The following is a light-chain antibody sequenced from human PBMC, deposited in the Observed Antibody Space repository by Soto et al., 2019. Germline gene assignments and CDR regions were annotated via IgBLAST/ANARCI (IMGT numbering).Light chain of an antibody. J-gene: IGLJ2*01. CDR2: LNSDGSH. Sequence: QPVLTQSPSASASLGGSVKLTCTLSSGHSSYDIAWHQQQPEKGPRYLMKLNSDGSHTKGDGIPDRFSGSSSGAERYLTIASLQSEDEADYYCQTWGTGYERFGGGTKLTVL. CDR1: SGHSSYD. V-gene: IGLV4-69*01. CDR3: QTWGTGYER.